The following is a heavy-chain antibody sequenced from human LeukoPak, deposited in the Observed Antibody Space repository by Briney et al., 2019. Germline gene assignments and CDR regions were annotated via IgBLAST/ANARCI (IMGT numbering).Heavy chain of an antibody. CDR1: GGSFSGYY. CDR3: ARLGSQYNWKGGYYYGMDV. CDR2: INHSGST. Sequence: SPSETLSLTCAVYGGSFSGYYWSWIRQPPGKGLEWIGEINHSGSTNYNPSLKSRVTISVDTSKNQFSLKLSSVTAADTAVYYCARLGSQYNWKGGYYYGMDVWGQGTTVTVSS. D-gene: IGHD1-1*01. V-gene: IGHV4-34*01. J-gene: IGHJ6*02.